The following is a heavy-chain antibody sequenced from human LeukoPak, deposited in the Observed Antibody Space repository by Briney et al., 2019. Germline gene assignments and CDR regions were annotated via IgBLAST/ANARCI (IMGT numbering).Heavy chain of an antibody. CDR1: GGTFSSYA. CDR3: ARGFMITFGGAIATPLDY. J-gene: IGHJ4*02. D-gene: IGHD3-16*02. V-gene: IGHV1-69*04. Sequence: SVKVSCTASGGTFSSYAISWVRQAPGQGLEWMGRIIPILGIANYAQKFQGRVTITADKSTSTAYMELSSLRSEDTAVYYCARGFMITFGGAIATPLDYWGQGTLVTVSS. CDR2: IIPILGIA.